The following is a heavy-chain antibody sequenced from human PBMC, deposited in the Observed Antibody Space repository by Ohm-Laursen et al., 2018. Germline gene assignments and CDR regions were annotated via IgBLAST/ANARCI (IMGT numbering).Heavy chain of an antibody. Sequence: SETLSLTCTVSGGSFTDTNNYWAWIRQPPGKGLEWIGSFYYPGTTVYNPSLTSRVAVSIDTSKNQFSLQVTSVAASDTAVYFCARPLRGGEYEGFDLWGPGTMVSVSP. CDR3: ARPLRGGEYEGFDL. CDR2: FYYPGTT. V-gene: IGHV4-39*01. J-gene: IGHJ3*01. D-gene: IGHD4-17*01. CDR1: GGSFTDTNNY.